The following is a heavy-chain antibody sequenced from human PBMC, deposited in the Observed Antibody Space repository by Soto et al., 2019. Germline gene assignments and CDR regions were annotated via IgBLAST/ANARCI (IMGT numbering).Heavy chain of an antibody. CDR3: ARDPSTTGYYGLDV. D-gene: IGHD2-15*01. Sequence: PVGSLRLSCAASGFTLKNYQMNWVRQAPGKGLEWVSVIYSGGVTYYAESVKGRFTCTRDSSGNTVYLQMNSLRADDTAMYFCARDPSTTGYYGLDVWGQGTTVTVSS. V-gene: IGHV3-53*01. CDR1: GFTLKNYQ. CDR2: IYSGGVT. J-gene: IGHJ6*02.